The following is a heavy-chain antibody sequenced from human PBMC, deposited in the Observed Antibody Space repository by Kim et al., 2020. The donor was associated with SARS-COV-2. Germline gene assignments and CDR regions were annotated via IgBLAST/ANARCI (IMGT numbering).Heavy chain of an antibody. CDR3: AKDFPLNYYYGSGSYGGNFDY. CDR2: ISGSGGST. D-gene: IGHD3-10*01. Sequence: GGSLRLSCAASGFTFSSYAMSWVRQAPGKGLEWVSAISGSGGSTYYADSVKGRFTISRDNSKNTLYLQMNSLRAEDTAVYYCAKDFPLNYYYGSGSYGGNFDYWGQGTLVTVSS. J-gene: IGHJ4*02. V-gene: IGHV3-23*01. CDR1: GFTFSSYA.